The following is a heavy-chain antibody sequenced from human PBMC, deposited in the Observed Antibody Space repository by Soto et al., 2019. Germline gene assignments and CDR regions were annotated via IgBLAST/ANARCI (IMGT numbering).Heavy chain of an antibody. Sequence: QVHLQQWGAGLLKPSETLSPTCAVYGGSFSGYYWSWIRQPPGKGLEWSGEINHSGSTNYNPSLKSRVSISVGTSNNQFALKLSSVTAADTAVYYCARGRGDGYNQHWYFDLWGRGTLVTVSS. J-gene: IGHJ2*01. D-gene: IGHD3-10*01. CDR3: ARGRGDGYNQHWYFDL. CDR1: GGSFSGYY. V-gene: IGHV4-34*01. CDR2: INHSGST.